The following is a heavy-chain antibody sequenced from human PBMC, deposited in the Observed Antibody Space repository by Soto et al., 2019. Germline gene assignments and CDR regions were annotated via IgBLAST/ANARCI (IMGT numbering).Heavy chain of an antibody. CDR3: VGTGTTDDF. V-gene: IGHV4-30-4*01. J-gene: IGHJ1*01. CDR1: GASVNTCDHY. D-gene: IGHD1-7*01. Sequence: VQLQGSGPGLVKPSQTLSLTCTVSGASVNTCDHYLSYIRQPPGKGLEWLGYIFYSGDTYYNPSLKSRATISLNTSRNQFSLTLTSVTDADTAAYYCVGTGTTDDFWGQGTLVTVSS. CDR2: IFYSGDT.